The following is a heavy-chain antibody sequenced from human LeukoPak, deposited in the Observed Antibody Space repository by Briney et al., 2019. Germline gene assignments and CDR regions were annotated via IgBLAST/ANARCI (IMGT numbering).Heavy chain of an antibody. Sequence: GGSLRLSCAASGFTFSTYGMHWVRQAPGKGLEWVALIWYDGSNKYYADSVKGRFTISRDNSKNTLYLQMNSLKDEDTAVYYCAKDLRYYDFWSGLADYWGQGTLVTVSS. CDR2: IWYDGSNK. J-gene: IGHJ4*02. V-gene: IGHV3-33*06. CDR3: AKDLRYYDFWSGLADY. CDR1: GFTFSTYG. D-gene: IGHD3-3*01.